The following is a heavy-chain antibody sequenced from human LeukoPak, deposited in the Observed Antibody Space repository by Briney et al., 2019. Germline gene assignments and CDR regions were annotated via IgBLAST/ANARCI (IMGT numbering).Heavy chain of an antibody. CDR2: IYYSGST. Sequence: PSQTLSLTCTVSGGSISSGVYYWSWIRQHPGKGLEWIGYIYYSGSTYYNPSLKSRVTISVDTSKNQFSLKLSTVTAADTAVYYCASYGYYYDSSGPYNWFDPWGQGTLVTVSS. V-gene: IGHV4-31*03. CDR3: ASYGYYYDSSGPYNWFDP. CDR1: GGSISSGVYY. D-gene: IGHD3-22*01. J-gene: IGHJ5*02.